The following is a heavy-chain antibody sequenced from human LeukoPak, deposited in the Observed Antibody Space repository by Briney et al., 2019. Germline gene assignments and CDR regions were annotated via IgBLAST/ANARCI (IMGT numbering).Heavy chain of an antibody. CDR2: IYYSGST. J-gene: IGHJ4*02. CDR3: ARLPAGSGSLSYFDY. CDR1: GFTFSDYY. V-gene: IGHV4-39*01. D-gene: IGHD3-10*01. Sequence: GSLRLSCAASGFTFSDYYMSWIRQAPGKGLEWIGSIYYSGSTYYNPSLKSRVTISVDTSKNQFSLKLSSVTAADTAVYYCARLPAGSGSLSYFDYWGQGTLATVSS.